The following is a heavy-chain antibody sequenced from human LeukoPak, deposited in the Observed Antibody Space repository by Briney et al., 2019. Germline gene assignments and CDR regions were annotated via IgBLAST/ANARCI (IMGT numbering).Heavy chain of an antibody. Sequence: TLSLTCPVSGGSISSGGYYWSWIRQHPGKGLEWIRYIYYSGITYYTPSLKSRVTISVDTSKKQFSLKLSSVTAADTAVYYCARVGRGSGYSRYYYYYSMDVWGKGTTVTVSS. D-gene: IGHD3-3*01. CDR3: ARVGRGSGYSRYYYYYSMDV. V-gene: IGHV4-31*03. CDR2: IYYSGIT. CDR1: GGSISSGGYY. J-gene: IGHJ6*03.